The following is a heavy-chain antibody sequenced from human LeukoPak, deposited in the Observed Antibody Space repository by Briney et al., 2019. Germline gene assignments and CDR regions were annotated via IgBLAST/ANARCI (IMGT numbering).Heavy chain of an antibody. D-gene: IGHD6-13*01. CDR3: ARISETAIIEAAEDL. V-gene: IGHV3-11*01. CDR1: GFTFSDYY. CDR2: ISRNSRTT. Sequence: IPGGSLRLSCAASGFTFSDYYMSWIRQAPGEGLEWLSYISRNSRTTFYAESVKGRFTISRDNAKNSLYLQLNSLRADDTAVYYCARISETAIIEAAEDLWGQGALVTVSS. J-gene: IGHJ4*02.